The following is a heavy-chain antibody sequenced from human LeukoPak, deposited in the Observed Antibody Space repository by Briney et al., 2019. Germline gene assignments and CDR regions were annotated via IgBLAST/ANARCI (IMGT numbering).Heavy chain of an antibody. CDR3: ARDSNNGSYPDYYYGMDV. CDR1: GFTFTNYG. Sequence: PGGSLRLSCATSGFTFTNYGMNWVRQAPGKGPEWISYISNSAILYADAVKGRFTISRDNARNSLHLQMNSLRAEDTAVYYCARDSNNGSYPDYYYGMDVWGQGTTVTVSS. D-gene: IGHD1-26*01. V-gene: IGHV3-48*01. CDR2: ISNSAI. J-gene: IGHJ6*02.